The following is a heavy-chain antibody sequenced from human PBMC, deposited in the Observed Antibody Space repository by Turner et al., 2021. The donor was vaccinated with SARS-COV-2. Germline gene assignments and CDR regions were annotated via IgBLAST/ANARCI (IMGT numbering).Heavy chain of an antibody. D-gene: IGHD5-18*01. CDR3: ARLMDTAMDYYGTDV. V-gene: IGHV4-39*01. J-gene: IGHJ6*02. Sequence: QLQLQESGPGLVKPSETRALTCTVSGGSISKSSYYWGWIRQPPVKGLEWIGNIYYSGSAYYNPSLKGRVTISVDPSKNQFSLKLTSVTAADTAVYYCARLMDTAMDYYGTDVWGQGTTVTVSS. CDR1: GGSISKSSYY. CDR2: IYYSGSA.